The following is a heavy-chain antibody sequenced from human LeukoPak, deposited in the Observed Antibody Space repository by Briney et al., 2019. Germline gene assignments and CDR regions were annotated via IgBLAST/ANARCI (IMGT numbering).Heavy chain of an antibody. Sequence: SETLSLTCAVSGASISDGGYSWSWIRQPPGKGLEWIGYIYYSGSTDYNPSLKSRVTISVDTSKNQFSLKLSSVTAADTAVYYCARGTSYYYDSSGYYPPYFDYWGQGTLVTVSS. CDR3: ARGTSYYYDSSGYYPPYFDY. D-gene: IGHD3-22*01. V-gene: IGHV4-61*08. CDR2: IYYSGST. J-gene: IGHJ4*02. CDR1: GASISDGGYS.